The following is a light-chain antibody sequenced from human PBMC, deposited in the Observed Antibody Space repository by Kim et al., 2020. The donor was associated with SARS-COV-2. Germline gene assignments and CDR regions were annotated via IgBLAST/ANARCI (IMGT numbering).Light chain of an antibody. CDR1: KLGDRY. J-gene: IGLJ2*01. V-gene: IGLV3-1*01. Sequence: SYELTQPPSVSVSPGQTARITCSGEKLGDRYANWYRQKPGQSPVWVIFQDGHRPSGIPERFSGSSSGKTATLTISGTKAMDEADYYCQAWDSSVVGFGGGTQLAAL. CDR2: QDG. CDR3: QAWDSSVVG.